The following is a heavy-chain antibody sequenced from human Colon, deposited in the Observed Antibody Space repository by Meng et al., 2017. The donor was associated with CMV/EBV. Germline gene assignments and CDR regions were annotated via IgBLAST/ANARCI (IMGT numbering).Heavy chain of an antibody. V-gene: IGHV3-7*01. Sequence: GGSLRLSCAVSGFSFRDTWMTWVRHVPGKGLEWVANIKQDGSEKYYVDSVKGRFTISRDNAKNSLYLQMNSLRAEDTAVYYCARGVVVPAATYGMDVWGQGTTVTVSS. D-gene: IGHD2-2*01. J-gene: IGHJ6*02. CDR2: IKQDGSEK. CDR1: GFSFRDTW. CDR3: ARGVVVPAATYGMDV.